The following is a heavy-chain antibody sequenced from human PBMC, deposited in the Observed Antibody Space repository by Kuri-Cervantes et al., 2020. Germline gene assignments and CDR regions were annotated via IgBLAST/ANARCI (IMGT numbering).Heavy chain of an antibody. Sequence: GESLKISCAASGFTFSSYSMNWVRQAPGKGLEWVSSISSSSSYIYYADSVKGRFTISRDNSKNTLYLQMNSLRAEDTAVYYCARDGSVGADYYYYGMDVWGQGTTVTVSS. CDR2: ISSSSSYI. J-gene: IGHJ6*02. V-gene: IGHV3-21*01. D-gene: IGHD1-26*01. CDR1: GFTFSSYS. CDR3: ARDGSVGADYYYYGMDV.